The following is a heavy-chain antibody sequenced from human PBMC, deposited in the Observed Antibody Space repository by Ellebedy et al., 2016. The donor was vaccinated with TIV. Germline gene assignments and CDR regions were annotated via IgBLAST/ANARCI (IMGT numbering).Heavy chain of an antibody. J-gene: IGHJ4*02. V-gene: IGHV3-30*03. CDR3: ARWPSGDAPLDY. D-gene: IGHD4-17*01. Sequence: GGSLRLSCAASGINFGSYAILWVRQAPGKGLEWVGRISYDGGDKYYGDSVKGRFTISRDTSKNTLYLQMKSLRVEDTAVYYCARWPSGDAPLDYWGQGTLVTVSS. CDR2: ISYDGGDK. CDR1: GINFGSYA.